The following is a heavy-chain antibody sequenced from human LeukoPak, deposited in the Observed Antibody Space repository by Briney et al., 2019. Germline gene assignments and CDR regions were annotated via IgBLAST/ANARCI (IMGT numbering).Heavy chain of an antibody. CDR3: ARLGASDYDYVWVSYRLFYN. D-gene: IGHD3-16*02. Sequence: ASVKVSCKASGSSFTIYGISWVRQAPGQGLEWMGWISAYNGNTNYAQKLQGRVTMTTDTSTSTAYMELRSLGSDATAVYYCARLGASDYDYVWVSYRLFYNWGQGTLVTVSS. CDR1: GSSFTIYG. J-gene: IGHJ4*02. CDR2: ISAYNGNT. V-gene: IGHV1-18*04.